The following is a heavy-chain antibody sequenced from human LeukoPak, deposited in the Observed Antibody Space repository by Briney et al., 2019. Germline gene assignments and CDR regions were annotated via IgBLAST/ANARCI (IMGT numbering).Heavy chain of an antibody. Sequence: PGGSLRLSCGASGFTFSYYGMHWVRQAPGKGLEWVAIIWYDASNKYYANSVKGRFAISRDNSKNALYLQMNDLRDEDTAVYYCAKSYEETSSSSGPADYWGQGTLVIVSS. CDR1: GFTFSYYG. CDR3: AKSYEETSSSSGPADY. J-gene: IGHJ4*02. D-gene: IGHD6-6*01. V-gene: IGHV3-33*06. CDR2: IWYDASNK.